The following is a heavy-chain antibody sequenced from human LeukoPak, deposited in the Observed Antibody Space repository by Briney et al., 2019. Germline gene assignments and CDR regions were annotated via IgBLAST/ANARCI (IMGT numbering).Heavy chain of an antibody. CDR2: INHSGST. J-gene: IGHJ4*02. D-gene: IGHD2-2*01. V-gene: IGHV4-34*01. Sequence: SETLSLTCTVSGGSLSSYFWSWIRQPPGKGLEWIGEINHSGSTNYNPSLKSRVTISVDTSKNQFSLKLSSVTAADTAVYYCARRRTRLFDYWGQGTLVTVSS. CDR1: GGSLSSYF. CDR3: ARRRTRLFDY.